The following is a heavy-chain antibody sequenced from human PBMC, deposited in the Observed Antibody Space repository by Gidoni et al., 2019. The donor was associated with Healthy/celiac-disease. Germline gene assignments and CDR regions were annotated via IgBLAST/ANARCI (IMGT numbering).Heavy chain of an antibody. V-gene: IGHV1-69*01. CDR3: AREAVRNYGRPNWFDP. CDR2: VIPIFGTA. D-gene: IGHD4-4*01. J-gene: IGHJ5*02. Sequence: QVPLVQSGAEVKKPGSSVKVSCKAFGGTFSSYAISWVRQAPGQGHEWMGGVIPIFGTANNAQEFQGRVTITADESTSTAYMELSSLRSEDTAVYYCAREAVRNYGRPNWFDPWGQGTLVTVSS. CDR1: GGTFSSYA.